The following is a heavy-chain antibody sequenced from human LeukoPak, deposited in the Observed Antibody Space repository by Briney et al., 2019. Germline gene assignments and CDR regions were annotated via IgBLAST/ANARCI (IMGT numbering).Heavy chain of an antibody. V-gene: IGHV4-34*01. Sequence: SETLSLTCAVYGGSFSNYYWSWIRQPPGKGLEWIGEINHSGSTNYNPSLKSRVTISVDTSKNQFSLKLSSVTAADTAVYYCARDIRSPSGSYYTYWHFDLWGRGTLVTVSS. J-gene: IGHJ2*01. D-gene: IGHD1-26*01. CDR2: INHSGST. CDR3: ARDIRSPSGSYYTYWHFDL. CDR1: GGSFSNYY.